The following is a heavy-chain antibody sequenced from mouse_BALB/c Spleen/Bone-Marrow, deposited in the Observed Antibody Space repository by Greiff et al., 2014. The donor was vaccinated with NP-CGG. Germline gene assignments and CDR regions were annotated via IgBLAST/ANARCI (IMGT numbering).Heavy chain of an antibody. CDR2: IYPGNSDT. CDR3: TRSPTMITTYSGAMDY. Sequence: EVNLVESGTVLARPGASVKMSCKASGYSFTSYWMHWVKQRPGQGLEWIGAIYPGNSDTSYNQKFKGKAKLTAVSSASTAYMELSSLTNEDSAVYYCTRSPTMITTYSGAMDYWGQGTSVTVSA. J-gene: IGHJ4*01. D-gene: IGHD2-4*01. CDR1: GYSFTSYW. V-gene: IGHV1-5*01.